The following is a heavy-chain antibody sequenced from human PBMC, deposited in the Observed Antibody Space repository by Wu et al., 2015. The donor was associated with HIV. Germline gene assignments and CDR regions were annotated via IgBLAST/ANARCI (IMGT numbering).Heavy chain of an antibody. V-gene: IGHV1-2*02. CDR1: GYTFTAYY. CDR3: AREVQVSLDV. J-gene: IGHJ6*02. CDR2: FNPANGGT. Sequence: QVQLVQSGAEVKKPGASMKVSCKASGYTFTAYYLHWIRQAPGQGFEWMGRFNPANGGTNYAQKFQGRVSMTRDTSISTAFLELSSLRSEDTAVYYCAREVQVSLDVWGQGTTVTVSS.